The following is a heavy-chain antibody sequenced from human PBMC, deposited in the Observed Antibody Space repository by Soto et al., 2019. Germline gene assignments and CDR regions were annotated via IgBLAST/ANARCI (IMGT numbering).Heavy chain of an antibody. V-gene: IGHV3-23*01. D-gene: IGHD2-8*01. Sequence: GGSLRLSCAASGFTFSSYAMSWVRQAPGKGLEWVSAIGGSGGSTYYADSVKGRFTISRDNSKNTLYLQMNSLRAEDTAVYYCAKSSLADIVLMVYGFDIWGQGTMFTVSS. CDR2: IGGSGGST. J-gene: IGHJ3*02. CDR1: GFTFSSYA. CDR3: AKSSLADIVLMVYGFDI.